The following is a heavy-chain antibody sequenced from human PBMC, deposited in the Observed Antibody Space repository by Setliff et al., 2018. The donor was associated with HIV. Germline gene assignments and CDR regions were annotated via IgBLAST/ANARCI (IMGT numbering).Heavy chain of an antibody. V-gene: IGHV7-4-1*02. D-gene: IGHD4-17*01. Sequence: ASVKVSCKASGYTFINYAINWVRQAPGQGLEWMGWVNTHTGSPTYAQAFTGRFVFSVDTSITTAYLEITSLKAEDTAVYYCARALYGDYGGDLSWLDPWGQGTLVTVSS. CDR2: VNTHTGSP. J-gene: IGHJ5*02. CDR1: GYTFINYA. CDR3: ARALYGDYGGDLSWLDP.